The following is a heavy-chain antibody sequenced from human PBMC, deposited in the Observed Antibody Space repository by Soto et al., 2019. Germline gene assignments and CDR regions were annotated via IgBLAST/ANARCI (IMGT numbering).Heavy chain of an antibody. CDR3: ARDYGHDCSGGRCYFYF. CDR2: ITPIFGTA. D-gene: IGHD2-15*01. CDR1: GGTFSSYA. V-gene: IGHV1-69*01. Sequence: QVQLVQSGAEVKKPGSSVKVSCKASGGTFSSYAISWVRQAPGQGLEWMGGITPIFGTANYAQKFQGRVTITADDSTNTAHMELSSLRSEDTAVYYCARDYGHDCSGGRCYFYFWGQGTLVTVSS. J-gene: IGHJ4*02.